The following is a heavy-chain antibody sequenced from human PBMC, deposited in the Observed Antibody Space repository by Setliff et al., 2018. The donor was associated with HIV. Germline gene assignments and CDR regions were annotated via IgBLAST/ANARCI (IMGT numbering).Heavy chain of an antibody. CDR2: ISGSGGST. CDR3: ARDGEIGPDF. J-gene: IGHJ4*02. CDR1: GFTFSSYT. Sequence: PGGSLRLSCAASGFTFSSYTMSWVRQAPGKGLEWVSTISGSGGSTYYADSVKGRFTISRDNAKNSLYLQMNSLRAEDTAVYYCARDGEIGPDFWGQGTLVTVSS. V-gene: IGHV3-23*01. D-gene: IGHD3-3*01.